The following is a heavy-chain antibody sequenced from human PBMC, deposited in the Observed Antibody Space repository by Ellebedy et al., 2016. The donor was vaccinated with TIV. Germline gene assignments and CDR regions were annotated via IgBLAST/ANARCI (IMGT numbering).Heavy chain of an antibody. CDR1: GYSFSSYW. D-gene: IGHD6-13*01. CDR3: TGYSSSWLTDY. V-gene: IGHV5-10-1*01. CDR2: IDPSDSYT. J-gene: IGHJ4*02. Sequence: GESLKISCKGSGYSFSSYWNSWVRQKPGKGLEWMGRIDPSDSYTNYSPSFQGHVTISADKSIVTAYLQWSSLKASDTAMYYCTGYSSSWLTDYWGQGTLVTVSS.